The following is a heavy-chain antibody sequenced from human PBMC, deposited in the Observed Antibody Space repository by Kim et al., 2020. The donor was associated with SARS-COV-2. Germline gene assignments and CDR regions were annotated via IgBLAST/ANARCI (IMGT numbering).Heavy chain of an antibody. D-gene: IGHD3-10*01. CDR1: GFSFRSYW. V-gene: IGHV3-74*01. Sequence: GGSLRLSCAASGFSFRSYWMHWVRQAPGKGLVWVSRINSDGSSTNYADSVKGRFTISRDNPENTLYLQMNSVRAEDAAVYYCARANYGSGSSYDYWGQGTLVTVSS. J-gene: IGHJ4*02. CDR2: INSDGSST. CDR3: ARANYGSGSSYDY.